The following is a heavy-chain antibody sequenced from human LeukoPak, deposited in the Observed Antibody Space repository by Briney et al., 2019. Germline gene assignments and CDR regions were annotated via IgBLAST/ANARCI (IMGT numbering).Heavy chain of an antibody. CDR1: GFTFSGSA. CDR2: IRSKANSYAT. J-gene: IGHJ5*02. V-gene: IGHV3-73*01. D-gene: IGHD3-3*01. CDR3: TRRQITIFGVGTRRDWIDP. Sequence: GGSLRLSCAASGFTFSGSATHWVRQASGKGLEWVGRIRSKANSYATAYAASVKGRFTISRDDSKNTAYLQMNSLKTEDTAVYYCTRRQITIFGVGTRRDWIDPWGQGTLVTVSS.